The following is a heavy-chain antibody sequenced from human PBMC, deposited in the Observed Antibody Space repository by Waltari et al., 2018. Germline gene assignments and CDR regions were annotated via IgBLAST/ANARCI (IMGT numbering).Heavy chain of an antibody. D-gene: IGHD2-2*01. J-gene: IGHJ4*02. Sequence: QVQLQESGQGLVKPSGTLSLTCAVSGDSISGKYWWSWVRQSPEKGLEWIGQVHHSGKTHYNPSLQSRVAISVDKPKNQFSLNLNSVTAADTAIYYCAGDRAIGLFFDYWGRGTLVTVSS. CDR3: AGDRAIGLFFDY. CDR1: GDSISGKYW. V-gene: IGHV4-4*02. CDR2: VHHSGKT.